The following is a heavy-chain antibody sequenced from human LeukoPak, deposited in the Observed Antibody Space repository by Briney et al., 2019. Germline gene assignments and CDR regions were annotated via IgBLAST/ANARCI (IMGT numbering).Heavy chain of an antibody. J-gene: IGHJ6*02. CDR2: IIPIFGTA. CDR1: GGTFSSYA. D-gene: IGHD3-10*01. Sequence: GASVKVSCKASGGTFSSYAISWVRQAPGQGLEWMGGIIPIFGTANYAQKFQGRVTITADESTSTAYMELSSLRSEDTAVYYCAAHYYYGSGSHRTGHYYYGMDVWGQGTTVTVSS. CDR3: AAHYYYGSGSHRTGHYYYGMDV. V-gene: IGHV1-69*13.